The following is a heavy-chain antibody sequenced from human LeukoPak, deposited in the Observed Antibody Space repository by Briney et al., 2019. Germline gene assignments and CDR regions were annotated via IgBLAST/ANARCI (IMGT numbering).Heavy chain of an antibody. V-gene: IGHV3-48*03. CDR3: AREYGDRDYYYYYGMDV. D-gene: IGHD4-17*01. CDR1: GFTFSSCE. Sequence: GGSLRLSCAASGFTFSSCEMNWVRQAPGKGLEWVSYISSSGSTIYYADSVKGRFTISRDNAKNSLYLQMNSLRAEDTAVYYCAREYGDRDYYYYYGMDVWGQGTTVTVSS. J-gene: IGHJ6*02. CDR2: ISSSGSTI.